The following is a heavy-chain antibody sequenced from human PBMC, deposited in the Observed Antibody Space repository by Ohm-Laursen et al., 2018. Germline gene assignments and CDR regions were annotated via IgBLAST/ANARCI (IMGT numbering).Heavy chain of an antibody. D-gene: IGHD6-19*01. CDR2: IYYSGST. CDR3: ARRVQWLYYFDY. J-gene: IGHJ4*02. Sequence: GTLSLTCTVSGGSISSYYWSWIRQPPGKGLEWIGYIYYSGSTNYNPSLKSRVTISVDTSKNQFSLKLSSVTAADTAVYYCARRVQWLYYFDYWGQGTLVTVSS. V-gene: IGHV4-59*08. CDR1: GGSISSYY.